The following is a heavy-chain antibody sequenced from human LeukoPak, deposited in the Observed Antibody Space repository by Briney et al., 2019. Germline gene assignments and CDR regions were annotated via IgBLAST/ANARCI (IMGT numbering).Heavy chain of an antibody. V-gene: IGHV3-9*01. CDR3: TKELYTTNHFDS. CDR1: GFTFDDHG. CDR2: ISWNGGST. Sequence: GGSLRLSCEASGFTFDDHGMHWVRQGPGQGLEWVSGISWNGGSTGYADSVKGRFTISRDNTKNSLYLQTNSLRPEDTAFYYCTKELYTTNHFDSWGQGTLVTVSS. D-gene: IGHD2-2*02. J-gene: IGHJ4*02.